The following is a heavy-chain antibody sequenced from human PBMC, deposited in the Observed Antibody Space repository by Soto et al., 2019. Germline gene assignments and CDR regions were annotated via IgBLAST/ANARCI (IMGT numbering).Heavy chain of an antibody. CDR2: IYYSGCT. CDR3: ARSGYSYGPNPLLY. CDR1: GGSISSGGYY. V-gene: IGHV4-31*03. Sequence: QVQLQESGPGLVKPSQTLSLTCTVSGGSISSGGYYWSWIRQHPGKGLEWIGYIYYSGCTYYNPSLKSRVTISVDTSKHQFSLKLSSVTAADTAVYYCARSGYSYGPNPLLYWGQGTLVTVSS. D-gene: IGHD5-18*01. J-gene: IGHJ4*02.